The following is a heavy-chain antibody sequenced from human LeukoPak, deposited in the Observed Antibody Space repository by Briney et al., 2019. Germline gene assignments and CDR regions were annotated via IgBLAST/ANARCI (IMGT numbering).Heavy chain of an antibody. CDR1: GFIVSSNY. Sequence: GGSLRLSCAASGFIVSSNYMSWVRQAPGKGLERVSIIYSDGSTYYADSVKGRFTISRDNFKNILYFDMNSLRVEDTAVYYCARERKVMKYYYYYYGMDVWGQGTTVTVSS. CDR2: IYSDGST. J-gene: IGHJ6*02. V-gene: IGHV3-53*01. D-gene: IGHD3-16*01. CDR3: ARERKVMKYYYYYYGMDV.